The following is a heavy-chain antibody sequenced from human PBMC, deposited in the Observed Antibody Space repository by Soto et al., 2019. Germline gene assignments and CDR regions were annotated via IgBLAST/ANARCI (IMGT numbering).Heavy chain of an antibody. J-gene: IGHJ4*02. D-gene: IGHD2-8*01. CDR3: ARGSAYSTPWSFDS. Sequence: QVQLLQSGAEVKKPGASVRVSCKTSGYTFTRYGVSWVRQAPGQGLEWMGWISGYNGNTKEAHKFEGRVILTTDTAANTAHMELRRLTSNVTAVYYCARGSAYSTPWSFDSWGQGTLVTGSS. CDR1: GYTFTRYG. V-gene: IGHV1-18*01. CDR2: ISGYNGNT.